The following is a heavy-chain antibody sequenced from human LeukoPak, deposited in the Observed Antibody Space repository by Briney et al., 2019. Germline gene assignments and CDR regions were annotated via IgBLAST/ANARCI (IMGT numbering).Heavy chain of an antibody. J-gene: IGHJ5*02. Sequence: SETLSLTCAVYGGSFSGYYWSWIRQPPGKGLEWIGEINHSGSTNYNPSLKSRVTISVDTSKNQFSLKLSSVTAADTAVYYCARGKSVRYGWFDPWGQGTLVTVSS. D-gene: IGHD4-17*01. CDR3: ARGKSVRYGWFDP. CDR1: GGSFSGYY. CDR2: INHSGST. V-gene: IGHV4-34*01.